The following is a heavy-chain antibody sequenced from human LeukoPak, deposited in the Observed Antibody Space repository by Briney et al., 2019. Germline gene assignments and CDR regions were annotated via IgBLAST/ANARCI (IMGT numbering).Heavy chain of an antibody. CDR2: ISGSGGST. CDR3: AKEAYDFWSGYYFLLDY. D-gene: IGHD3-3*01. Sequence: RGSLRLSCAASGFTFSSYAMSWVRQAPGKGLEWVSAISGSGGSTYYADSVKGRFTISRDNSKNTLYLQMNSLRAEDTAVYYCAKEAYDFWSGYYFLLDYWGQGTLVTVSS. V-gene: IGHV3-23*01. J-gene: IGHJ4*02. CDR1: GFTFSSYA.